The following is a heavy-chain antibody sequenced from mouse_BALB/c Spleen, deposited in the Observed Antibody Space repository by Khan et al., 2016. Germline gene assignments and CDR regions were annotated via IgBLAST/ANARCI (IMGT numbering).Heavy chain of an antibody. CDR2: INPSTGYT. CDR3: AREEGRRIYYFCMDY. J-gene: IGHJ4*01. V-gene: IGHV1-7*01. CDR1: GYTFTNYW. Sequence: QVQLQQSGAELAKPGASVKMSCKASGYTFTNYWMHWVKQRPGQGLEWIGYINPSTGYTEYNQKFRDKATLTADKSSSTAYMQLSSLTSEDSAVLYCAREEGRRIYYFCMDYWGQGTSVTASS.